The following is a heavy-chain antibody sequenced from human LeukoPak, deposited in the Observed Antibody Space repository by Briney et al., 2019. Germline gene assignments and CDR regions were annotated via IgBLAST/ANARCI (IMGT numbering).Heavy chain of an antibody. CDR3: ASGDILTGLDY. CDR2: IIPILGIA. V-gene: IGHV1-69*04. Sequence: SVKVSCKASGGTFSSYAISWVRQAPGQGLEWMGRIIPILGIANYAQKFQGRVTITAGKSTSTAYMELSSLRSEDTAVYYCASGDILTGLDYWGQGTLVTVSS. D-gene: IGHD3-9*01. CDR1: GGTFSSYA. J-gene: IGHJ4*02.